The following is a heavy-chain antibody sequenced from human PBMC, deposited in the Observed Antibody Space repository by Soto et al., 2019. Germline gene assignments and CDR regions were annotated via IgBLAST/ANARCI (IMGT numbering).Heavy chain of an antibody. Sequence: PGGSLRLSCAASGFTFSSYAMHWVRQAPGKGLEWVAVISYDGSNKYYADSVKGRFTISRDNSKNTLYLQMNSLRAEDTAVYYCARDPMLESSSRGMDVWGQGTTVTVSS. J-gene: IGHJ6*02. V-gene: IGHV3-30-3*01. CDR1: GFTFSSYA. CDR2: ISYDGSNK. D-gene: IGHD6-6*01. CDR3: ARDPMLESSSRGMDV.